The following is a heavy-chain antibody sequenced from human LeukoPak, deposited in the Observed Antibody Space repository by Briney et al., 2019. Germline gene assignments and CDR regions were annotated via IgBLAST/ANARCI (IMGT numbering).Heavy chain of an antibody. CDR2: ISAYHGTT. V-gene: IGHV1-18*01. D-gene: IGHD6-6*01. J-gene: IGHJ4*02. Sequence: ASVKVSCKASGYTFTSYAISWVRQAPGQGLEWMGWISAYHGTTKYAQKVQGRVTMTTDTSTSTAYMELRSLRSDDTAVYYCARGTTPIAARPYYFDYWGQGTLVTVSS. CDR1: GYTFTSYA. CDR3: ARGTTPIAARPYYFDY.